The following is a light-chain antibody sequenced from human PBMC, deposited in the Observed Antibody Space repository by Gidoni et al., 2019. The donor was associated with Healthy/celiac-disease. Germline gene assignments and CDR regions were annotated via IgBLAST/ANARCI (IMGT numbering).Light chain of an antibody. CDR1: SSNIGAGYD. Sequence: QSVLTQPPSVSGAPGPRVTISCTGSSSNIGAGYDVHWYQQLPGTAPKLLIYGNSNRPSGVPDRFSGSKSGTSASLAITGLQAEDEADYYCQSYDSSLTGSEVVGTGTKVTVL. CDR2: GNS. J-gene: IGLJ1*01. V-gene: IGLV1-40*01. CDR3: QSYDSSLTGSEV.